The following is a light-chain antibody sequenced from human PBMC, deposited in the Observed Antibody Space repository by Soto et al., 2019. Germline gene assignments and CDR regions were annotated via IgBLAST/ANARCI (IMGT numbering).Light chain of an antibody. CDR2: GAS. CDR1: QSVSSSF. CDR3: QQYGSSPPT. J-gene: IGKJ3*01. Sequence: EIVLTQSPGTLSLSPGERATLSCRASQSVSSSFLGWYQQKPGQAPRLLIYGASSRATGIPDRFSGSVSGTDFTLTISRLEPEDFAVYYCQQYGSSPPTFGPGTKVDIK. V-gene: IGKV3-20*01.